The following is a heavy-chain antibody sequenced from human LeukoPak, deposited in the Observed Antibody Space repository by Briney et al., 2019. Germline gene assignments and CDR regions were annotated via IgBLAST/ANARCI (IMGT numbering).Heavy chain of an antibody. Sequence: ASVEVSCKVSGYTLTELSMHWVRQAPGKGLEWMGGLDPEDGETIYAQKFQGRVTMTEDTSTDTAYMELSSLRSEDTAVYYCATVILQGYGGPYFDYWGQGTLVTVSS. V-gene: IGHV1-24*01. CDR3: ATVILQGYGGPYFDY. J-gene: IGHJ4*02. CDR2: LDPEDGET. D-gene: IGHD4-23*01. CDR1: GYTLTELS.